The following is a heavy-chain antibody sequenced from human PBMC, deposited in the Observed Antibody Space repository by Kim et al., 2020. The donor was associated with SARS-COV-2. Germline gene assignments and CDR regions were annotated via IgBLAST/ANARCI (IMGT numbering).Heavy chain of an antibody. CDR3: AREPFSSGTYYFDY. V-gene: IGHV1-18*04. Sequence: ASVKVSCKAFGYTFTNYGFNWVRQAPGQGPEWMGWISIYNDQTKSAQKFQGRVTMTADRSTNTAYMELRNLRSDDTAVYYCAREPFSSGTYYFDYWGQGTLVTVSS. CDR1: GYTFTNYG. D-gene: IGHD1-26*01. CDR2: ISIYNDQT. J-gene: IGHJ4*02.